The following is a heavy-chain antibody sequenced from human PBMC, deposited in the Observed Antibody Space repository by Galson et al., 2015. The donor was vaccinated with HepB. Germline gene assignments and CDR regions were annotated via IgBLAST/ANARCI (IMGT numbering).Heavy chain of an antibody. CDR3: AKGGSIFGVVTPFDY. CDR1: GFTFRSYA. Sequence: SMRLSCAASGFTFRSYAMSWVRQAPGKGLEWVSAISGSGGSTYYADSVKGRFTISRDNSKNTLYLQMNSLRAEDTAVYYCAKGGSIFGVVTPFDYWGQGTLVTVSS. D-gene: IGHD3-3*01. V-gene: IGHV3-23*01. J-gene: IGHJ4*02. CDR2: ISGSGGST.